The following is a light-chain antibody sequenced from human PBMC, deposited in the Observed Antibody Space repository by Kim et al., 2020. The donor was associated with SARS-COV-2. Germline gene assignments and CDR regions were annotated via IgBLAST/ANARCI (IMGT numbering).Light chain of an antibody. J-gene: IGLJ3*02. CDR1: KLGDKY. Sequence: VAPGQTASITCSGDKLGDKYACWYKQKAGQSPVLVIYQNDKRPSGIPERFSGSNSGDTATLTISGTQAMDEADYYCQAWDSSTFWVFGGGTQLTVL. CDR2: QND. CDR3: QAWDSSTFWV. V-gene: IGLV3-1*01.